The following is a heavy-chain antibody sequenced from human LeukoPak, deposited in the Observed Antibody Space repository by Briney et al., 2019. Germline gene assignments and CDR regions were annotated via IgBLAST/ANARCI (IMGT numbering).Heavy chain of an antibody. Sequence: GGSLRLSCAASGFTFSGYWMHWVRQAPGKGLVWVSRINTDGGITNYADSVKGRFTISRDNAENMLHLQMNSLRADDTAVYYCTRGAVGTGVWFDPWGQGTLVTVSS. D-gene: IGHD1-26*01. CDR2: INTDGGIT. CDR1: GFTFSGYW. CDR3: TRGAVGTGVWFDP. V-gene: IGHV3-74*01. J-gene: IGHJ5*02.